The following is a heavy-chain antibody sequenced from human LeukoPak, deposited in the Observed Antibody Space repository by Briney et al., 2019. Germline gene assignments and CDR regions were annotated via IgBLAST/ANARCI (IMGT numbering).Heavy chain of an antibody. D-gene: IGHD6-19*01. CDR2: SSSSSSTI. Sequence: PGGSLRLSCAASGLTISSYSMNWVRQAPGKGLQWVSYSSSSSSTIYYADSVKGRFTISRDNAKNSLYLQMNSLRAEDTAVYYCARGGYSSGWYYFDYWGRGTLVTGSS. J-gene: IGHJ4*02. CDR1: GLTISSYS. V-gene: IGHV3-48*01. CDR3: ARGGYSSGWYYFDY.